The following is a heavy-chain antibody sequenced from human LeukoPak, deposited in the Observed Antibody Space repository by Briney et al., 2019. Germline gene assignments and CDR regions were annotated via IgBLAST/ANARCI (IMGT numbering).Heavy chain of an antibody. V-gene: IGHV3-30*18. CDR2: ISYDGSNK. J-gene: IGHJ3*02. CDR3: ANPNDAFDI. Sequence: TGGSLRLSCAASGFTFSSYGMPWVRQAPGKGLEWVAVISYDGSNKYYADSVKGRFTISRDNSKNTLYLQMNSLRAEDTAVYYCANPNDAFDIWGQGTMVTVSS. CDR1: GFTFSSYG.